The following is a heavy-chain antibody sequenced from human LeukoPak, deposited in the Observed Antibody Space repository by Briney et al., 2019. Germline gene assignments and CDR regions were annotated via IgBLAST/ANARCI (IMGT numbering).Heavy chain of an antibody. CDR3: TSRRYSGYNEGPSDAFDI. CDR2: IRSKANSYAT. J-gene: IGHJ3*02. D-gene: IGHD5-12*01. V-gene: IGHV3-73*01. CDR1: GFTFSGSA. Sequence: GGSLRLSCAASGFTFSGSAMHWVRQASGKGLEWVGRIRSKANSYATAYAASVKGRFTISRDDSKNTAYLQMNSLKTEDTAVYYCTSRRYSGYNEGPSDAFDIWGQGTMVTVSS.